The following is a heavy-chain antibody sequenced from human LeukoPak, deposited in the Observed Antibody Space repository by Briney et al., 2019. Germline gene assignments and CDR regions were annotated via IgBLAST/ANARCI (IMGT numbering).Heavy chain of an antibody. Sequence: GGSLRLSCAASGFTFSSYGMHWVRQAPGKGLEWVAVIWYDGSNKYYADSVKGRFTISRDNSKNTLYLQMNSLRAEDTAVYYCARGHGTRYFDLWGRGTLVTVSS. CDR1: GFTFSSYG. CDR3: ARGHGTRYFDL. J-gene: IGHJ2*01. V-gene: IGHV3-33*01. CDR2: IWYDGSNK.